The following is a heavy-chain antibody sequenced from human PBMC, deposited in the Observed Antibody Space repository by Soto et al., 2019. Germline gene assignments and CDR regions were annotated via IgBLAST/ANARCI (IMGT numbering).Heavy chain of an antibody. D-gene: IGHD3-3*01. CDR2: ISGSGGST. CDR1: GFTFSSYS. V-gene: IGHV3-23*01. CDR3: AKDLRFYDFWSG. J-gene: IGHJ4*02. Sequence: GGSLRLSCAASGFTFSSYSMSWVRQAPGKGLEWVSAISGSGGSTYYADSVKGRFTISRDNSKNTLYLQMNSLRAEDTAVYYCAKDLRFYDFWSGWGQGTLVTVSS.